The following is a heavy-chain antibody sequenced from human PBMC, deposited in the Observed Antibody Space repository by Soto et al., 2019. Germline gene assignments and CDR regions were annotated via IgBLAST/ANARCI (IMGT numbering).Heavy chain of an antibody. CDR1: GFTFSSYG. CDR2: IWYDGSNK. D-gene: IGHD4-17*01. Sequence: QVQLVESGGGVVQPGRSLRLSCAASGFTFSSYGMHWVRQAPGKGLEWVAVIWYDGSNKYYAESGKGRFTISRDNSKNTLYLQMNSLRAEDTAVYYCARGDYGDYWGGYFDYWGQGTLVTVSS. CDR3: ARGDYGDYWGGYFDY. J-gene: IGHJ4*02. V-gene: IGHV3-33*01.